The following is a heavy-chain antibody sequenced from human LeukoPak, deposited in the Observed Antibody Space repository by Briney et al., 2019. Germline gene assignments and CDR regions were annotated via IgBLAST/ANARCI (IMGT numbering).Heavy chain of an antibody. D-gene: IGHD4-17*01. CDR3: AKGATSGTVTWDWSFDL. Sequence: GGSLRLSCAVSGFTFSDYFMTWIRQAPGKGLEWVSYISGSGSNKYYADSVKGRFTISRDNSKNTLYLQMNSLRAEDTAVYYCAKGATSGTVTWDWSFDLWGRGTLVTVSS. V-gene: IGHV3-11*04. CDR2: ISGSGSNK. CDR1: GFTFSDYF. J-gene: IGHJ2*01.